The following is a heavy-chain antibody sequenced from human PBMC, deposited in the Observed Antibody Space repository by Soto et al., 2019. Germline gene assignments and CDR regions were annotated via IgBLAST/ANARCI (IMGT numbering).Heavy chain of an antibody. CDR2: IIPMYGTV. V-gene: IGHV1-69*12. Sequence: QVQLVQSGAEVKKPGSSVKVSCKASGGTFSSYVISWVRQAPGQGLEWMGGIIPMYGTVNYAKKFQGRVTITADESTSTAYMELSSLRSEDTAVYYCARVRPYAAAAPGPAFDIWGQGTMVTVSS. CDR1: GGTFSSYV. CDR3: ARVRPYAAAAPGPAFDI. J-gene: IGHJ3*02. D-gene: IGHD6-13*01.